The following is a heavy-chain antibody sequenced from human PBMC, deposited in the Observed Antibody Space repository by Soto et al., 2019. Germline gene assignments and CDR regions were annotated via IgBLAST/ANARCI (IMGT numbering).Heavy chain of an antibody. V-gene: IGHV4-39*01. CDR1: GGSIRSSSYY. CDR2: IYYSGST. Sequence: SETLCLTCTVSGGSIRSSSYYWCWLLQHPRKWQERIGSIYYSGSTYYNQSHKSRVNISVDTSKNQFSLKLISVTVADTVLYYCVRHLQDIVAKLGAHDIWSQRT. CDR3: VRHLQDIVAKLGAHDI. J-gene: IGHJ3*02. D-gene: IGHD5-12*01.